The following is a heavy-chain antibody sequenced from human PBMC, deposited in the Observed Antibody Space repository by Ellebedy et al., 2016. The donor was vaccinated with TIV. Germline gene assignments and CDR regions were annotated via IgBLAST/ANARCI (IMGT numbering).Heavy chain of an antibody. V-gene: IGHV3-7*01. CDR2: IKHDGTEK. CDR1: GFTFSSNW. J-gene: IGHJ4*02. D-gene: IGHD3-10*01. Sequence: GESLKISXAASGFTFSSNWMSWVRQAPGKGLEWVANIKHDGTEKYHVDSVKGRFTISRDNAKNSLYLQMNSLRAEDTAVYYCVREDNTVVRGFNVRGNDFWGQGTLVTVSS. CDR3: VREDNTVVRGFNVRGNDF.